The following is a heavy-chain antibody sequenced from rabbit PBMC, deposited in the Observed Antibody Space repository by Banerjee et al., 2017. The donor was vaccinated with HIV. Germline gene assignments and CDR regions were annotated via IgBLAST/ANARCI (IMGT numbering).Heavy chain of an antibody. D-gene: IGHD6-1*01. Sequence: QEQLVESGGGLVKPEGSLTLTCKASGFSFSNKYVMCWVRQAPGKGLEWIASIYAGSSGSTYYASWAKGRFTISKTSSTTVTLQMTRLTAADTATYFCARDATIYDYWDLWGPGTLVTVS. CDR1: GFSFSNKYV. CDR3: ARDATIYDYWDL. CDR2: IYAGSSGST. V-gene: IGHV1S45*01. J-gene: IGHJ4*01.